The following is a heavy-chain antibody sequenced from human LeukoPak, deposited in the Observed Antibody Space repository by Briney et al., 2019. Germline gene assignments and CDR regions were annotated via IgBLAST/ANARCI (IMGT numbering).Heavy chain of an antibody. CDR2: IYYSGST. D-gene: IGHD3-22*01. J-gene: IGHJ4*02. CDR3: ARGGYDSSGYYYYFDY. Sequence: SETLSLTCTVSGGSVSSGSYYWSWIRQPPGKGLEWVGYIYYSGSTNYNPSLKSRVTISVDTSKNQFSLKLSSVTAADTAVYYCARGGYDSSGYYYYFDYWGQGTLVTVSS. CDR1: GGSVSSGSYY. V-gene: IGHV4-61*01.